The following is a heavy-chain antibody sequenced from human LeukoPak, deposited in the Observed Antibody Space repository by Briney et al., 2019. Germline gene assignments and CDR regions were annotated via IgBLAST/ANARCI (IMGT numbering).Heavy chain of an antibody. CDR2: IYYSGST. J-gene: IGHJ4*02. D-gene: IGHD6-19*01. Sequence: SETLSLTWTVSGGSISSYYWSWIRQPPGKGLEWIGYIYYSGSTNYNPSLKSRVTISVDTSKNQFSLKLSSVTAADTAVYYCARDDGAVAGFDYWGQGTLVTVSP. CDR3: ARDDGAVAGFDY. CDR1: GGSISSYY. V-gene: IGHV4-59*01.